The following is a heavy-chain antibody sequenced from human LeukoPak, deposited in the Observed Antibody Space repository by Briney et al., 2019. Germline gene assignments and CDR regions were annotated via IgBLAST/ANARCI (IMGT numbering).Heavy chain of an antibody. CDR2: INQDGGEK. CDR3: AKDSGLRTHYYYYMDV. D-gene: IGHD5-12*01. J-gene: IGHJ6*03. CDR1: GFTFTTYY. V-gene: IGHV3-7*03. Sequence: GGSLRLSCAASGFTFTTYYMSWVRQAPGKGLEWVANINQDGGEKNYVDSVKGRFTISRDNSKNSLYLQMNSLRAEDTALYYCAKDSGLRTHYYYYMDVWGKGTTVTVSS.